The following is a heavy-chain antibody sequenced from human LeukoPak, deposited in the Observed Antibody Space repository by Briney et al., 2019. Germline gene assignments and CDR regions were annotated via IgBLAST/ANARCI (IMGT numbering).Heavy chain of an antibody. CDR2: IYPGDSDT. V-gene: IGHV5-51*01. Sequence: GGSLRLSCTGSGYTFTSYWIGWVRQMPGKGLEWMGIIYPGDSDTRYSPSFQGQVTISADKSISTAYLQWSSLKASDTAMYYCATDLYGDSFDYWGQGTLVTVSS. CDR3: ATDLYGDSFDY. CDR1: GYTFTSYW. J-gene: IGHJ4*02. D-gene: IGHD4-17*01.